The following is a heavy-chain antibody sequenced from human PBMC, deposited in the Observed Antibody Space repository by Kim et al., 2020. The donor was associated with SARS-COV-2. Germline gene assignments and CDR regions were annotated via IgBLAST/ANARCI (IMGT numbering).Heavy chain of an antibody. D-gene: IGHD6-13*01. CDR1: GFTFSSYW. V-gene: IGHV3-74*01. J-gene: IGHJ5*02. Sequence: GGSLRLSCAASGFTFSSYWMHWVRQAPGKGLVWVSRITSDGSSTSYADSVKGRFTISRDNAKNTLYLQMNSLRAEDTAVYYCGCLGIVAAHEVNWFDPWGQRTLVTVSS. CDR3: GCLGIVAAHEVNWFDP. CDR2: ITSDGSST.